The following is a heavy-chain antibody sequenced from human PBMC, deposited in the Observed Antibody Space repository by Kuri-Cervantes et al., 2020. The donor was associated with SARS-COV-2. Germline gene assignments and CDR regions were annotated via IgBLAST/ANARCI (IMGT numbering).Heavy chain of an antibody. CDR3: ARGGFGELFRGMDV. CDR2: ISWNSGSI. J-gene: IGHJ6*02. V-gene: IGHV3-9*01. D-gene: IGHD3-10*01. Sequence: GGSLRLSCAASGFTFDDYAMHWVRQAPGKGLEWVSGISWNSGSIGYADSVKGRFTISRENAKNSLYLQMNSLRAGDTAVYYCARGGFGELFRGMDVWGQGTTVTVSS. CDR1: GFTFDDYA.